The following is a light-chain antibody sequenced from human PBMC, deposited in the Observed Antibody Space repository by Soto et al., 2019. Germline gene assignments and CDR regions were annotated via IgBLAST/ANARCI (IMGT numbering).Light chain of an antibody. J-gene: IGKJ1*01. Sequence: ESESTQTPGTLSLSPGERATFTCRYSQSVSSSYLAWYLQVRGQAPRLVIYGTSSRATGIPERFSGGGCGTDFTLTISRLEPEDFAVYYCQHYGSSRTFGQGSRWIS. CDR1: QSVSSSY. CDR2: GTS. CDR3: QHYGSSRT. V-gene: IGKV3-20*01.